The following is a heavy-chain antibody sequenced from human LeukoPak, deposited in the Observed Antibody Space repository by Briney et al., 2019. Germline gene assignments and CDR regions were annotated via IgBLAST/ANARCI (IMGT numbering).Heavy chain of an antibody. CDR2: ISSSSSYI. Sequence: GGSLRLSCAASGFTFSSYSMNWVRQAPGKGLEWVSSISSSSSYIYYADSVKGRFTISRDNAKNLLYLQMNSLRAEDTAVYYCARAADTAMDYYYYGMDVWGQGTTVTVSS. CDR1: GFTFSSYS. CDR3: ARAADTAMDYYYYGMDV. J-gene: IGHJ6*02. D-gene: IGHD5-18*01. V-gene: IGHV3-21*01.